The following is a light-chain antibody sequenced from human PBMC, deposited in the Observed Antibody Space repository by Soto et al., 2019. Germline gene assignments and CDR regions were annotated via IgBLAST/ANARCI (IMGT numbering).Light chain of an antibody. CDR3: QQYGSSPLT. CDR1: QSVSSSY. J-gene: IGKJ4*01. Sequence: EIVLTQSPGTLSLSPGERATLSCRASQSVSSSYLAWYQQKPGQAPRLLLYGASSRAAGIPDRFSGSGSGTDFTLTISRLEPEDFEVYYCQQYGSSPLTFGGGTKVEIK. V-gene: IGKV3-20*01. CDR2: GAS.